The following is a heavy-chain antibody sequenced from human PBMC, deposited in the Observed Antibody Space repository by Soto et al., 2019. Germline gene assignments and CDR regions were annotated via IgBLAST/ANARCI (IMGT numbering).Heavy chain of an antibody. CDR3: AKDGIKQQLVRGWFDP. CDR2: ISGSGGST. V-gene: IGHV3-23*01. Sequence: EVQLLESGGGLVQPGGSLRLSCAASGFTFSSYAMSWVRQAPGKGLEWVSAISGSGGSTYYADSVKGRFTISRDNSKNTLYLQMNSLRADDTAVYYCAKDGIKQQLVRGWFDPWGQGTLVTVSS. J-gene: IGHJ5*02. D-gene: IGHD6-13*01. CDR1: GFTFSSYA.